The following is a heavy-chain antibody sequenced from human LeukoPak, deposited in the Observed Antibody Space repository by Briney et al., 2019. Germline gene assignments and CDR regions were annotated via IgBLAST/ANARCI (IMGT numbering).Heavy chain of an antibody. J-gene: IGHJ6*02. D-gene: IGHD2-15*01. CDR3: AAPVVVVAYYYGMDV. CDR1: GYTFTGYY. V-gene: IGHV1-2*06. Sequence: GASVKVSCKASGYTFTGYYMHWVRQAPGQGLEWMGRINPNSGGTNYAQKFQGRVTMTRDTSISTAYMELSRLRSEDTAVYYCAAPVVVVAYYYGMDVWGQGTTVTVSS. CDR2: INPNSGGT.